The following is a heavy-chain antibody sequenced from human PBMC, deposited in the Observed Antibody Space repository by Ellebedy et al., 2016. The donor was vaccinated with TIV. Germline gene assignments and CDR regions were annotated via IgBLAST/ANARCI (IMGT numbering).Heavy chain of an antibody. CDR1: GFTFSSYA. CDR2: ISNTGSRT. V-gene: IGHV3-23*01. D-gene: IGHD3-10*01. J-gene: IGHJ4*02. Sequence: GESLKISCAASGFTFSSYAMSWVRQAPGKGLEWVSTISNTGSRTYYADSVEGRFIISRDNSKDTLFLQMNSLRAEDTAVYYCASSRYHYYLGNTIFAYWGQGALVTVSS. CDR3: ASSRYHYYLGNTIFAY.